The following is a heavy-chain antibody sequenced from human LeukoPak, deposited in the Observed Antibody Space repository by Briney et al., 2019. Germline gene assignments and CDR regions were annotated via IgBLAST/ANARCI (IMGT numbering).Heavy chain of an antibody. J-gene: IGHJ4*02. CDR2: ISAYNGNT. CDR1: GGTFSSYV. CDR3: ARFSGYAWQWLVQRTYFDY. D-gene: IGHD6-19*01. Sequence: RASVKVSCKASGGTFSSYVISWVRQAPGQGLEWMGWISAYNGNTNYAQKLQGRVTMTTDTSTSTAYMELRSLRSDDTAVYYCARFSGYAWQWLVQRTYFDYWGQGTLVTVSS. V-gene: IGHV1-18*01.